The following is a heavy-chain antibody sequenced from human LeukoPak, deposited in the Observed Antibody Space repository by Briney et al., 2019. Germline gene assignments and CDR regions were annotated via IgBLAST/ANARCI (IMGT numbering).Heavy chain of an antibody. Sequence: GGSLRLSCEAYGFTFNDYGMSWVRQAPGKGLEWVAVISYDGSNKYYADSVKGRFTISRDNSKNTLYLQMNSLRAEDTAVYYCVGFGAHYYYMDVWGKGTTVTVSS. CDR3: VGFGAHYYYMDV. J-gene: IGHJ6*03. D-gene: IGHD3-10*01. CDR2: ISYDGSNK. V-gene: IGHV3-30*03. CDR1: GFTFNDYG.